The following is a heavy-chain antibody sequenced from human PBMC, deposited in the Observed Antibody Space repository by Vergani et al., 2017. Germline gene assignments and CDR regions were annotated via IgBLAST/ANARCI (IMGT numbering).Heavy chain of an antibody. D-gene: IGHD5-12*01. J-gene: IGHJ6*02. Sequence: EVQLLESGGDLVQPGGSLRLSCAASGFTFNHYAMNWVRQAPGKGLEWVSGISGSGGSTYYAGSVKGRFTISSDSSKNTLYLKMNSLSAGDRAVYYCAKANPRNSGYDYRYYDHALDVWGQGTTVTVSS. CDR3: AKANPRNSGYDYRYYDHALDV. V-gene: IGHV3-23*01. CDR2: ISGSGGST. CDR1: GFTFNHYA.